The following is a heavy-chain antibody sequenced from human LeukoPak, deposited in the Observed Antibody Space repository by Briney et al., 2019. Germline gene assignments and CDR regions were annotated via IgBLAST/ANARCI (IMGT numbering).Heavy chain of an antibody. D-gene: IGHD2-15*01. J-gene: IGHJ5*02. Sequence: SETLSLTCTVSGGSISSSFYYWGWIRQPPGKGLEWIGSIYYSGSTYYNPSLKSRVTISVDTSKNQFSLKLSSVTAADTAVYYCARVLGYCSGGSCSRWFDPWGQGTLVTVSS. CDR1: GGSISSSFYY. CDR3: ARVLGYCSGGSCSRWFDP. V-gene: IGHV4-39*01. CDR2: IYYSGST.